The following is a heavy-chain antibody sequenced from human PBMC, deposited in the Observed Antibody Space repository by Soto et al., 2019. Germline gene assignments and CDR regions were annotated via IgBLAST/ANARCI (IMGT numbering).Heavy chain of an antibody. CDR2: IAYLGSNG. D-gene: IGHD2-21*01. J-gene: IGHJ3*01. V-gene: IGHV3-30*04. Sequence: LGLSCAASGFTFSSYARHWLRQAPGKGLEWVALIAYLGSNGYYANSVKGRFTISRDNSNNTLNLHMNSLRADDTAPYDCARAPAYCGDPFDVWGQGTMVTVSS. CDR1: GFTFSSYA. CDR3: ARAPAYCGDPFDV.